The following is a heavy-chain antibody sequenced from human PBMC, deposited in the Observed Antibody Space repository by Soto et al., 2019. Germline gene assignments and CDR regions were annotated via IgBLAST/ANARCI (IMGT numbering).Heavy chain of an antibody. CDR3: AKGLLRFLEWLSYYYYYGMDV. V-gene: IGHV3-23*01. CDR1: GFTFSIYA. D-gene: IGHD3-3*01. Sequence: PGGSLRLSCAASGFTFSIYAMSWVRQAPGKGLEWVSAISGSGGSTYYADSVKGRFTISRDNSKNTLYLQMNSLRAEDTAVYYCAKGLLRFLEWLSYYYYYGMDVWGQGTTVTVSS. J-gene: IGHJ6*02. CDR2: ISGSGGST.